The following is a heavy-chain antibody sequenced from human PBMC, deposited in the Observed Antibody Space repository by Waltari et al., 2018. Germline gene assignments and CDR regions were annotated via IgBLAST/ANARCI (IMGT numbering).Heavy chain of an antibody. D-gene: IGHD6-13*01. J-gene: IGHJ5*02. CDR2: LYPCDSDN. CDR1: GYSFTSYW. CDR3: ARSPQSQLNWFDP. V-gene: IGHV5-51*01. Sequence: EVQLVQSGAEVKKPGESLKISCKGSGYSFTSYWIGWVRQMPGKGLEWMGILYPCDSDNRDSPPLQGQVTISADKSISTAHPQWSSLKAPDTALYYCARSPQSQLNWFDPWGQGTLVTVSS.